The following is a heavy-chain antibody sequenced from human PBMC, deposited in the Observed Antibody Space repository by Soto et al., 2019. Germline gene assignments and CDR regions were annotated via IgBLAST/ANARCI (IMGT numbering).Heavy chain of an antibody. Sequence: SATLALTGTVSGGALGSYVWSWIRQPPGQGLEWLGFFYHGGSTDYNPSLNSRVTTSGDKSNNQVSLNLGSVNAADTAVYYCARGSYGNYLWGRGTLV. CDR3: ARGSYGNYL. CDR1: GGALGSYV. J-gene: IGHJ4*02. D-gene: IGHD1-7*01. V-gene: IGHV4-59*01. CDR2: FYHGGST.